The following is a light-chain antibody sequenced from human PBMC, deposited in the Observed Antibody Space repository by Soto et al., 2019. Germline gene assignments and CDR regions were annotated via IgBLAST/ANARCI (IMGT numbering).Light chain of an antibody. J-gene: IGKJ4*02. CDR2: AAS. Sequence: DIQMTQSPSSLSASVGDRVNITCRASQSISSYLNWYQQKPGKAPKLLIYAASSLQSGVPSRFSGGGSGTEFTLIMSSLQPEDFATYYCQQSYSTPWLTFGVGTKVEIK. CDR3: QQSYSTPWLT. CDR1: QSISSY. V-gene: IGKV1-39*01.